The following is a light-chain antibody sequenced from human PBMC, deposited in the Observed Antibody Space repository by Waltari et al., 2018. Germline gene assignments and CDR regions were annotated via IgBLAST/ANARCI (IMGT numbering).Light chain of an antibody. V-gene: IGLV2-23*02. J-gene: IGLJ2*01. CDR1: SSAVGIYKR. CDR3: SSYAGSSKGV. CDR2: AVS. Sequence: QSDLTQPASVSGSPGQSITISCTAPSSAVGIYKRVSWYQQHPGKAPKLMIYAVSKRPSGVSDRFSGSKSGDMASLTISGLQPEDEAEYCCSSYAGSSKGVFGGGTKVTVL.